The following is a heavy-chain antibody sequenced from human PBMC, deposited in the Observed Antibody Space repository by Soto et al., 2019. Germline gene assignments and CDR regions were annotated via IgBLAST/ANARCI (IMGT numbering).Heavy chain of an antibody. CDR1: GFTFSSYG. CDR3: AKYRGHSYYYDY. D-gene: IGHD2-15*01. J-gene: IGHJ4*02. Sequence: PGGSLRLSCAASGFTFSSYGMHWVRQAPGKGLEWVAVISYDGSNKYYADSVKGRFTISRDNSKNTLYLQMNSLRAEDTAVYYCAKYRGHSYYYDYWGQGTLVTVSS. V-gene: IGHV3-30*18. CDR2: ISYDGSNK.